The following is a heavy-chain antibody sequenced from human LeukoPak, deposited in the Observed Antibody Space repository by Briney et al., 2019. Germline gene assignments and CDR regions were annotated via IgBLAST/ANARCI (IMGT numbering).Heavy chain of an antibody. J-gene: IGHJ4*02. D-gene: IGHD3-3*01. CDR1: GFTFSSYG. CDR3: ARAPGDFWSGYYGDYFDY. CDR2: IWYDGSNK. V-gene: IGHV3-33*01. Sequence: PGGSLRLSCAASGFTFSSYGIHWVRQAPGKGLEWVAVIWYDGSNKYYADSVKGRFTISRDNSKNTLYLQMNSLRAEDTAVYYCARAPGDFWSGYYGDYFDYWGQGTLVTVSS.